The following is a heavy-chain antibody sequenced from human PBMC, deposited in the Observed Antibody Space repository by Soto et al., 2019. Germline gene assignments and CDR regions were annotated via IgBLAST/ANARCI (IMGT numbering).Heavy chain of an antibody. CDR1: RCAFLGYR. CDR2: INSDGSST. CDR3: ARDYYNSSGYTDY. V-gene: IGHV3-74*01. D-gene: IGHD3-22*01. J-gene: IGHJ4*02. Sequence: SRCAFLGYRLHWVRKAPGKGLVWVSRINSDGSSTSYADSVKGRFTISRDNAKNTLYLQMNSLRAEDTAVYYCARDYYNSSGYTDYWGQGTLVTV.